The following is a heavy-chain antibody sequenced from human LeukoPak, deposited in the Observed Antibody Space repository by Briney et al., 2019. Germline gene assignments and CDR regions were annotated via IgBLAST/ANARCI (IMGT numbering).Heavy chain of an antibody. Sequence: KPSETLSLTCTVSGCSISSSSYYWGWIRQPPGKGLEWIGSIYYSGSTYYNPSLKSRVTISVDTSKNQFSLKLSSVAAADTAVYYCASYYYDSSGYFAQRYFQHWGQGTLVTVSS. CDR2: IYYSGST. J-gene: IGHJ1*01. CDR1: GCSISSSSYY. D-gene: IGHD3-22*01. V-gene: IGHV4-39*01. CDR3: ASYYYDSSGYFAQRYFQH.